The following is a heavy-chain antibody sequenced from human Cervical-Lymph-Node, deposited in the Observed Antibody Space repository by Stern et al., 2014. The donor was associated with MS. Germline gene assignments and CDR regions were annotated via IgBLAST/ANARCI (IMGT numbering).Heavy chain of an antibody. J-gene: IGHJ4*02. CDR2: ISYDGSNK. Sequence: VQLVESGGGVVQPGRALRLSCAASGFTFSSYGMKWVRQAPGKGLEWVTFISYDGSNKYYADSVRGRFTIPRDNSKSTLYLQMNSLRTEDTSVYYCAACRGGYQLDYFDSWGQGALVTVSS. CDR1: GFTFSSYG. CDR3: AACRGGYQLDYFDS. V-gene: IGHV3-30*03. D-gene: IGHD5-24*01.